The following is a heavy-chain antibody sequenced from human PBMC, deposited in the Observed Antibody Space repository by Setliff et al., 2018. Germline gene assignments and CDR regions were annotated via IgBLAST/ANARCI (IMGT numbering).Heavy chain of an antibody. CDR1: GASLNSGTYY. V-gene: IGHV4-39*01. J-gene: IGHJ4*02. CDR3: ARTGTYRYFDY. Sequence: PSETLSLTCTVSGASLNSGTYYWGWIRQPPGKGLEWIGRIYYRGDTYYNASLKGRLTISVDTAQNQFSLRLTSVTAADTAVYYCARTGTYRYFDYWGQGLLVTVSS. D-gene: IGHD1-1*01. CDR2: IYYRGDT.